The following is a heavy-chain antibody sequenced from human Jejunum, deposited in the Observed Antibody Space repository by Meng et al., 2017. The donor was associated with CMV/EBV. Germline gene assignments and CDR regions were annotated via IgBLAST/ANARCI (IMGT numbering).Heavy chain of an antibody. J-gene: IGHJ4*02. CDR1: GVTFSNYS. Sequence: CAASGVTFSNYSMNWVRQAPGKGLEWVSSIYSSGTYIYYADSVKGRFTISRDNAKNSLSLQMNSLRAEDTAVYYCARASSGWEYYFDYWGQGTLVTVSS. V-gene: IGHV3-21*01. CDR2: IYSSGTYI. D-gene: IGHD6-19*01. CDR3: ARASSGWEYYFDY.